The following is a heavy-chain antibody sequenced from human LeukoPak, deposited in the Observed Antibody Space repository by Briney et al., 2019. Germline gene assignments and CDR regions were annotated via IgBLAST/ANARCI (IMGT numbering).Heavy chain of an antibody. D-gene: IGHD3-3*01. V-gene: IGHV1-18*01. CDR2: ISAYNGNT. CDR1: GYTFTSYG. Sequence: ASVKVSCKASGYTFTSYGISWVRQAPGQGLEWMGWISAYNGNTNYAQKLQGRVTMTTDTSTSTAYMELRSLRSDDTSVYYCAVTIFGVVIPFDPWGQGTLVTVSS. J-gene: IGHJ5*02. CDR3: AVTIFGVVIPFDP.